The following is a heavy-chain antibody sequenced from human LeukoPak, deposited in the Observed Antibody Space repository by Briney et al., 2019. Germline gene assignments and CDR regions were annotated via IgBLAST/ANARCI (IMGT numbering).Heavy chain of an antibody. Sequence: ASVKVSCKASGYTFTSFSISWVRQAPGQGLEWMGWISAYNGNTNYAQKLQGRVTMTTDTSTSTAYMELRSLRSDDTAVYYCARSPYCSSTSCYDWFDPWGQGTLVTVSS. D-gene: IGHD2-2*01. CDR3: ARSPYCSSTSCYDWFDP. CDR1: GYTFTSFS. CDR2: ISAYNGNT. V-gene: IGHV1-18*01. J-gene: IGHJ5*02.